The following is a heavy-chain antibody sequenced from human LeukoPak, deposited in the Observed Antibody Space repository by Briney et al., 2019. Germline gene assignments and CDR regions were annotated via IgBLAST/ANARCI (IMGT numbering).Heavy chain of an antibody. CDR3: ARGPWGLQLS. D-gene: IGHD5-24*01. CDR1: GGSFGGYY. J-gene: IGHJ5*02. V-gene: IGHV4-34*01. Sequence: SETLSLTCAVDGGSFGGYYWRWIRQPPGKGLEWIGEINHRGSTNYNPSLKSRVTISVDTSKKQFSLKLSSVIAADTAVYYCARGPWGLQLSWGQGTLVTVSS. CDR2: INHRGST.